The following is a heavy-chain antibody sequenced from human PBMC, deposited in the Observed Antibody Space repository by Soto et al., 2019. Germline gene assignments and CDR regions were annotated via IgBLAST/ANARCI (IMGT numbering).Heavy chain of an antibody. CDR2: IKSKTDGGTT. Sequence: GGSLRLSCAASGFTFSNAWMSWVRQAPGKGLEWVGRIKSKTDGGTTDYAAPVKGRFTISRDDSKNTLYLQMNSLKTEVTAVYYCTTAAEDSSGYYPFQHWGQGTLVTVSS. V-gene: IGHV3-15*01. J-gene: IGHJ1*01. CDR3: TTAAEDSSGYYPFQH. D-gene: IGHD3-22*01. CDR1: GFTFSNAW.